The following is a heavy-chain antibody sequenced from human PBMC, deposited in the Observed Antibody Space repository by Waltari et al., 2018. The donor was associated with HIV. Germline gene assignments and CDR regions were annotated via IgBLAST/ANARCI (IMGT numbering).Heavy chain of an antibody. CDR3: ARVGRPRYGAGFWDYYYYMDV. CDR1: GGSLSDNY. J-gene: IGHJ6*03. D-gene: IGHD3-3*01. CDR2: IYYSGST. V-gene: IGHV4-59*01. Sequence: QVQLQESGPGLVKPSETLSLTCTVSGGSLSDNYWSWIRQSPGRGLEWIGYIYYSGSTHYNPSLESRVTMSVDTSKNQFFLKLHSVTAADTALYYCARVGRPRYGAGFWDYYYYMDVWGRGTAVSVSS.